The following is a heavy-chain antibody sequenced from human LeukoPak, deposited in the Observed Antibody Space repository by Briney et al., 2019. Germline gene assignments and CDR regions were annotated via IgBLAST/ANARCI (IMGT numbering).Heavy chain of an antibody. D-gene: IGHD5-18*01. J-gene: IGHJ4*02. CDR3: ARGPKSNSYGYWIFSF. CDR1: GYTFTSYG. Sequence: GASVKVSCKASGYTFTSYGISWVRQAPGQGLEWIGWISAYNGNTNYAQKLQGRVTMTTDTSTSTAYMELRSLRSDDTAVYYCARGPKSNSYGYWIFSFWGQGTLVTVSS. V-gene: IGHV1-18*01. CDR2: ISAYNGNT.